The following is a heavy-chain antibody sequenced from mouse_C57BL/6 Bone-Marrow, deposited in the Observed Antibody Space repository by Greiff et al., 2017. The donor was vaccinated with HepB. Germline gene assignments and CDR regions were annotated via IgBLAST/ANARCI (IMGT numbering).Heavy chain of an antibody. J-gene: IGHJ1*03. D-gene: IGHD1-1*01. Sequence: EVHLVESEGGLVQPGSSMKLSCTASGFTFSDYYMAWVRQVPEKGLEWVANINYDGSSTYYLDSLKSRFIISRDNAKNILYLQMSSLKSEDTATYYCARVRRYYGSSRHWYFDVWGTGTTVTVSS. CDR1: GFTFSDYY. CDR3: ARVRRYYGSSRHWYFDV. CDR2: INYDGSST. V-gene: IGHV5-16*01.